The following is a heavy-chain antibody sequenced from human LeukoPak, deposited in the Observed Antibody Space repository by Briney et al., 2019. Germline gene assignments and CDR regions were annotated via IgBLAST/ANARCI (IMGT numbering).Heavy chain of an antibody. CDR1: GFTFSSYA. V-gene: IGHV3-64*01. CDR2: ISSNGGST. D-gene: IGHD5-24*01. J-gene: IGHJ3*02. Sequence: TGGSLRLSCAASGFTFSSYAMHWVRQALGKGLEYVSAISSNGGSTYYANSVKGRFTISRDNSKNTLYLQMGSLRAEDMAVYYCARGGKMATWAQPEPFDIWGQGTMVTVSS. CDR3: ARGGKMATWAQPEPFDI.